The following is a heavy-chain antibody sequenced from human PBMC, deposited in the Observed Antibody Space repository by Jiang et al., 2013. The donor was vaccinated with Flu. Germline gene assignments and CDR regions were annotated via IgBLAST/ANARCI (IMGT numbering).Heavy chain of an antibody. CDR2: IYYSGST. Sequence: LLKPSETLSLTCTVSGGSISSSSYYWGWIRQPPGKGLEWIGSIYYSGSTYYNPSLKSRVTISVDTSKNQFSLKLSSVTAADTAVYYCARQSWTPSSYYYYYGMDVWGQGTTVTVSS. CDR3: ARQSWTPSSYYYYYGMDV. CDR1: GGSISSSSYY. J-gene: IGHJ6*02. V-gene: IGHV4-39*01. D-gene: IGHD6-13*01.